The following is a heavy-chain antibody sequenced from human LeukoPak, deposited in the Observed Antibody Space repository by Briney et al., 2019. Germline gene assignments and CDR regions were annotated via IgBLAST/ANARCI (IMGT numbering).Heavy chain of an antibody. CDR2: INWKSDKI. CDR1: GYSFDEYA. J-gene: IGHJ6*02. D-gene: IGHD3-3*01. Sequence: GGSLRLSCAGSGYSFDEYAMHWVRQAPGKGLEWVSGINWKSDKIGYADSVKGRFTISRDNAKNSLYLQMNSLRAEDTAVYYCARDLTIFGVVTGGYYYYGMDVWGQGTTVTVSS. V-gene: IGHV3-9*01. CDR3: ARDLTIFGVVTGGYYYYGMDV.